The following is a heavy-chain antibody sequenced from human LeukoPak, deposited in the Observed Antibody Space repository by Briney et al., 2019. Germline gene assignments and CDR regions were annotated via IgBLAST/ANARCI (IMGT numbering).Heavy chain of an antibody. CDR2: ISGSGGST. CDR1: GFTFSSYA. J-gene: IGHJ4*02. CDR3: AKDPQRYYDSSGPTYYFDY. D-gene: IGHD3-22*01. Sequence: GGSLRLSCAASGFTFSSYAMSWLRQAPGKGMEWVSAISGSGGSTYYADSVKGRFTISRDNSKNTLYLQMNSLRAEDTAVYYCAKDPQRYYDSSGPTYYFDYWGQGTLVTVSS. V-gene: IGHV3-23*01.